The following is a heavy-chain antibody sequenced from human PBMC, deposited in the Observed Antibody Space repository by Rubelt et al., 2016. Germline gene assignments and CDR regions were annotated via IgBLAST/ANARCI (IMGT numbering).Heavy chain of an antibody. V-gene: IGHV4-59*12. J-gene: IGHJ4*02. Sequence: QVQLQESGPGLVKPSETLSLTCTVSGGSISSYYWSWIRQPPGKGLEWIGYIYYSGSTNYNPSFRGRVTISVDTSKNQFSLKLSSVTAADTAVYYCARGGRRITIFGVVFPFDYWGQGTLVTVSS. CDR1: GGSISSYY. CDR3: ARGGRRITIFGVVFPFDY. CDR2: IYYSGST. D-gene: IGHD3-3*01.